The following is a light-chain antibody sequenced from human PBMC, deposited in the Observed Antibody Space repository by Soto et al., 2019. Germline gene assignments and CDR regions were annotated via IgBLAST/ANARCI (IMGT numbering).Light chain of an antibody. Sequence: QSALTQPPSVSGSPGQSVTISCTGTSSDVGFYNRVSWYQQPPGTAPKLVIYEVGNRSSGVPDRFSGSKSGNTASLTISGLQAEDEADYYCSSYTSSSTVVFGGGTKLTVL. CDR1: SSDVGFYNR. J-gene: IGLJ2*01. CDR2: EVG. CDR3: SSYTSSSTVV. V-gene: IGLV2-18*02.